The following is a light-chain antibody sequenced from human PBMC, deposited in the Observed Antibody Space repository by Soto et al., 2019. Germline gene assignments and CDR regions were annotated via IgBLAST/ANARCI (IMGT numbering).Light chain of an antibody. CDR3: SSYTRSSTVV. CDR1: SSDIGTYNY. CDR2: DVT. V-gene: IGLV2-14*01. Sequence: QSALTQPASVSGSPGQSITISCTGTSSDIGTYNYVSWYQQHPGRAPKLMIYDVTNRPSGISNRFSGSKSGNTASLTISVLQAEDEADYYCSSYTRSSTVVFGGGIELTVL. J-gene: IGLJ2*01.